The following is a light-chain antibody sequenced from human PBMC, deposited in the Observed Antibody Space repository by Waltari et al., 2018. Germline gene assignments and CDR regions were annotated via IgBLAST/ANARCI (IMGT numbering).Light chain of an antibody. Sequence: QLVLTQSPSASASLGASVKLTCTLSSGHSTNVIAWLQKRPEKGPRYLMKVNSDGSHNKGDGFPDRFSGSSSGAERYLTISSLQSEDEADYYCQTGGHGTWVFGGGTKLTVL. CDR3: QTGGHGTWV. J-gene: IGLJ3*02. CDR1: SGHSTNV. V-gene: IGLV4-69*01. CDR2: VNSDGSH.